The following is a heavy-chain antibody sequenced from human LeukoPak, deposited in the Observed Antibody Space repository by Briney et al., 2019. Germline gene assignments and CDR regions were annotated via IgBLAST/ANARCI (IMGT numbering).Heavy chain of an antibody. Sequence: SETLSLTCAVYGGSFSGYYWSWIRQPPGKGLEWIGEINHSGSTNYNPSLKSRVTISVDTSKNQFSLKLSSVTAADTAVYYCARHLTSSYPFDYWGQGTLVTVSS. CDR2: INHSGST. J-gene: IGHJ4*02. CDR3: ARHLTSSYPFDY. V-gene: IGHV4-34*01. D-gene: IGHD2-2*01. CDR1: GGSFSGYY.